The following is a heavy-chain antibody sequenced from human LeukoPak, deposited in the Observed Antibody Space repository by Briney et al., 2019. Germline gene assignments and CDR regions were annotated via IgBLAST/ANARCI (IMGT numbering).Heavy chain of an antibody. Sequence: GESLKISCKCSGYSFTSYWIGWVRQKPGKGLEWMGLIFPGDSDTKYSPSFQGQVTVSADKSISTAYLQWSSLKASDTAMYYCATYFAGAETFDIWGQGTMVTVSS. CDR2: IFPGDSDT. CDR1: GYSFTSYW. J-gene: IGHJ3*02. V-gene: IGHV5-51*01. CDR3: ATYFAGAETFDI. D-gene: IGHD3-16*01.